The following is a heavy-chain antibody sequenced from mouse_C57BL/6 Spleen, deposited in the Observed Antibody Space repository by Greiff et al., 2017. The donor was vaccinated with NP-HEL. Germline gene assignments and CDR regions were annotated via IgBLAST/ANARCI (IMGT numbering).Heavy chain of an antibody. Sequence: EVQLVESGGGLVKPGGSLKLSCAASGFTFSDYGMHWVRQAPEKGLEWVAYISSGSSTIYYADTVKGRFTISRDNAKNTLFLQMTSLRSEDTAMYYCARTELRSWYFDVWGTGTTVTVSS. V-gene: IGHV5-17*01. CDR3: ARTELRSWYFDV. J-gene: IGHJ1*03. CDR1: GFTFSDYG. CDR2: ISSGSSTI.